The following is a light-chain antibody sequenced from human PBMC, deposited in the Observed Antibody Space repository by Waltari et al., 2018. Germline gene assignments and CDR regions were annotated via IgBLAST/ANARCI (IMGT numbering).Light chain of an antibody. CDR1: SSNIGAGYD. J-gene: IGLJ1*01. CDR3: QSNDSSLSGYV. V-gene: IGLV1-40*01. Sequence: QSVLTQPPSVSGAPGQRVTISCTGSSSNIGAGYDVHWYQQLPGTAPKLLIYANRNRPSGVPDRFSGSKSGTSASLAIAGLQAEDEADYYCQSNDSSLSGYVFGTGTKVTVL. CDR2: ANR.